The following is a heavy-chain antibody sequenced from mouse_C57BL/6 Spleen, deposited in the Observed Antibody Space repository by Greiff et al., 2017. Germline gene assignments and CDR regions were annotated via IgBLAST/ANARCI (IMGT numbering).Heavy chain of an antibody. V-gene: IGHV3-6*01. J-gene: IGHJ3*01. D-gene: IGHD2-12*01. CDR3: ARDGRQGFAY. Sequence: EVKVEESGPGLVKPSQSLSLTCSVTGYSITSGYYWNWIRQFPGNKLEWMGYISYDGSNNYNPSLKNRISITRDTSKNQFFLKLNSVTTEDTATYYCARDGRQGFAYWGQGTLVTVSA. CDR2: ISYDGSN. CDR1: GYSITSGYY.